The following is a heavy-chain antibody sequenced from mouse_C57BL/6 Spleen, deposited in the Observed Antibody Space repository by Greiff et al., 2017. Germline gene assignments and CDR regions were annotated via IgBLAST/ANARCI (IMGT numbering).Heavy chain of an antibody. D-gene: IGHD4-1*01. CDR1: GFTFSDYG. Sequence: EVKVVESGGGLVKPGGSLKLSCAASGFTFSDYGMHWVRQAPEKGLEWVAYISSGSSTIYYADTVKGRFTISRDNAKNTLFLQRTSLRSEDTAMYYCARRTGFAYWGQGTLVIVSA. V-gene: IGHV5-17*01. CDR3: ARRTGFAY. CDR2: ISSGSSTI. J-gene: IGHJ3*01.